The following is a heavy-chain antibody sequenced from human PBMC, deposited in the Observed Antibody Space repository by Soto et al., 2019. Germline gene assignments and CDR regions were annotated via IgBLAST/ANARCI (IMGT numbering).Heavy chain of an antibody. CDR3: ARELAAASHWFHP. CDR2: THYSGST. CDR1: GGSVSSGSYY. V-gene: IGHV4-61*01. D-gene: IGHD6-13*01. J-gene: IGHJ5*02. Sequence: QVQLQESGPGLVKPSETLSLTCTVSGGSVSSGSYYWSWIRQPPGKGLEWIGYTHYSGSTNYNPSPSTRVTVSLDTSKDRCSVKLSSVTAADTDVYYCARELAAASHWFHPWGQGTLVTVSS.